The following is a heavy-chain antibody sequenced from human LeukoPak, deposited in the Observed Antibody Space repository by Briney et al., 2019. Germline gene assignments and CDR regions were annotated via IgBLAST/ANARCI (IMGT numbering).Heavy chain of an antibody. CDR3: ARAGYSYGYDYYYMDV. Sequence: PSETLSLTCTVSGGSMNSYYWSWIRQPPGKGLEWIAYIYYSGSTSNYNPSLKSRVAISVDASKNQFSLKFNSVTAADTAVYYCARAGYSYGYDYYYMDVWGKGTTVTVSS. V-gene: IGHV4-59*01. CDR2: IYYSGSTS. D-gene: IGHD5-18*01. J-gene: IGHJ6*03. CDR1: GGSMNSYY.